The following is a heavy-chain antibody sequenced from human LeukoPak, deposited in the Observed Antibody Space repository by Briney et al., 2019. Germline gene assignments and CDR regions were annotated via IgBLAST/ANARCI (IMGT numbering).Heavy chain of an antibody. Sequence: GRSLRLSCAASGFAFNNLGMHWVRQAPGRGLEWVAVISFDGSNINYADSVKGRFSISRDNSKSTLYLQMNSLRPEDTAVYYCAKGGNSWYFLDYWGQGILVTVSS. CDR3: AKGGNSWYFLDY. V-gene: IGHV3-30*18. J-gene: IGHJ4*02. CDR1: GFAFNNLG. D-gene: IGHD6-13*01. CDR2: ISFDGSNI.